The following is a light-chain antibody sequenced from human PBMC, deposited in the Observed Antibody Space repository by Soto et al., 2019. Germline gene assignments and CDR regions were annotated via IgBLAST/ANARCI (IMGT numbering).Light chain of an antibody. Sequence: QSALTQPASVSGSPGQSITISCTGTSSDVGGYNYVSWYQQHPGKAPKLMIYDVSNRPSGVSNRFSGSKSGNTASLTISGIQDEDEADYYCSSYTSSSTQNVFGTGTKLTVL. CDR2: DVS. CDR3: SSYTSSSTQNV. CDR1: SSDVGGYNY. V-gene: IGLV2-14*01. J-gene: IGLJ1*01.